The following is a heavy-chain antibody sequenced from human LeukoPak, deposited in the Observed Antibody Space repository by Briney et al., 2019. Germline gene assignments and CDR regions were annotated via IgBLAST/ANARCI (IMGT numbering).Heavy chain of an antibody. V-gene: IGHV4-59*01. CDR2: IYYSGST. D-gene: IGHD6-13*01. J-gene: IGHJ4*02. CDR1: GGSISSYY. CDR3: ARVYGSSSWYRYFDY. Sequence: SETLSLTCTVSGGSISSYYWSWIRQPPGKGREWIGYIYYSGSTNYNPSLKSRVTISVDTSKNQFSLKLSSVTAADTAVYYCARVYGSSSWYRYFDYWGQGTLVTVSS.